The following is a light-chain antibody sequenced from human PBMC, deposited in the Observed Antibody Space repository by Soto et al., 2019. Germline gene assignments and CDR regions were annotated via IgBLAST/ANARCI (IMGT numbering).Light chain of an antibody. CDR3: QQRGSWHFFT. V-gene: IGKV3-11*01. CDR1: QSVSNH. J-gene: IGKJ3*01. CDR2: DAS. Sequence: EIVLTQSPATLSLSPGERATLSCRASQSVSNHLAWYQQKPGQALLLLIFDASNRATGVPARFSGSGSGTDFTLNISRLAPEDFAVYYCQQRGSWHFFTFGPGTKVDVK.